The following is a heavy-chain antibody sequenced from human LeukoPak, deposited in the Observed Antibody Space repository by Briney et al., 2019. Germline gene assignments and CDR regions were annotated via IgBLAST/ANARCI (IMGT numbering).Heavy chain of an antibody. V-gene: IGHV3-23*01. CDR1: GFTFSNYA. CDR3: AREILAPGKTHDY. Sequence: GGSLRLSCAASGFTFSNYAMSWVRQAPGKGLEWVSAISGSASSTYHADSVKGRFTISRDNAKNTLFLQINSLRAEDTAVYYCAREILAPGKTHDYWGQGTLVTVSS. J-gene: IGHJ4*02. CDR2: ISGSASST.